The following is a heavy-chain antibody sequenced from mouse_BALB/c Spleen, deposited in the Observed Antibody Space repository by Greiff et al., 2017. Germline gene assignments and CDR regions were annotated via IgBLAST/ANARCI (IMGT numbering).Heavy chain of an antibody. V-gene: IGHV5-4*02. CDR2: ISDGGSYT. J-gene: IGHJ2*01. Sequence: EVNLVESGGGLVKPGGSLKLSCAASGFTFSDYYMYWVRQTPEKRLEWVATISDGGSYTYYPDSVKGRFTISRDNAKNNLYLQMSSLKSEDTAMYYCARDEDYALDYWGQGTTLTVSS. D-gene: IGHD1-1*01. CDR3: ARDEDYALDY. CDR1: GFTFSDYY.